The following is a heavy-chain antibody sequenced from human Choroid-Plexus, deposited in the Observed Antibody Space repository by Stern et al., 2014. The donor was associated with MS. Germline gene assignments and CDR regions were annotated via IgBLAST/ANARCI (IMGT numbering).Heavy chain of an antibody. CDR3: AKGGPTILHSFDL. D-gene: IGHD2/OR15-2a*01. V-gene: IGHV3-23*04. CDR1: GFTFSSYA. CDR2: ISSNAEST. J-gene: IGHJ3*01. Sequence: EDQLVASGGGLVQPGGSLRLSCAASGFTFSSYAMSWVRQAPGKGLEWVSSISSNAESTHYADSVKGRFTISRDNSENTLHLQMNSLRAEDTAVYYCAKGGPTILHSFDLWGQGTMVTVSS.